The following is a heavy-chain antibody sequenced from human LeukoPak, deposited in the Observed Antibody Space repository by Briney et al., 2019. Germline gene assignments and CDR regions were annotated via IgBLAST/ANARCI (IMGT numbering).Heavy chain of an antibody. Sequence: PSETLSLTCTVSGGSISSYYWSWIRQPAGKGLEWIGRIYTSGSTNYNPSLKSRVTMSVDTSKNQFSLKLSSVTAADTAVYYCARAEAARPNGFAFDIWGQGTMVTVSS. J-gene: IGHJ3*02. CDR3: ARAEAARPNGFAFDI. V-gene: IGHV4-4*07. CDR1: GGSISSYY. CDR2: IYTSGST. D-gene: IGHD6-6*01.